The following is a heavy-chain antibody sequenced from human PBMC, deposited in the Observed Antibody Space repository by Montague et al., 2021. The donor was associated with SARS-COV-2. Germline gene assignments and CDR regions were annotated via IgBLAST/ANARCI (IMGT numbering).Heavy chain of an antibody. J-gene: IGHJ5*02. CDR1: GGSISGYY. CDR2: IFYNGDT. V-gene: IGHV4-59*08. Sequence: SETLSLTCTVSGGSISGYYWTWIRQPPGKGLEWIGHIFYNGDTNYNPSLKSRVSISVDTSKNQFSLKLIAVTAADTAVYFCATHRQHHNHWGQGAMVAGSP. CDR3: ATHRQHHNH.